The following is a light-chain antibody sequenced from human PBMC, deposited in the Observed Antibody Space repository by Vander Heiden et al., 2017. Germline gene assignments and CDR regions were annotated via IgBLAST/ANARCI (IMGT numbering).Light chain of an antibody. CDR2: DAS. CDR1: QSVGGN. J-gene: IGKJ5*01. CDR3: QQWSNWPPIT. Sequence: EIVLTQSPATLSLSPGERATLSCRASQSVGGNLAWYQQKPGQAPRLLIYDASNRATGIPGRFIGSGSGTDFTLTISSLEPEDFAVYYCQQWSNWPPITFGQGTRLEIK. V-gene: IGKV3-11*01.